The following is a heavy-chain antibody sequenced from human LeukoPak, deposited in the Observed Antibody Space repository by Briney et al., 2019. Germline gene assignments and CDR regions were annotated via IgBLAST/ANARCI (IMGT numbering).Heavy chain of an antibody. CDR3: ARGPMVRGVITHGYYYYGMDV. V-gene: IGHV3-33*01. J-gene: IGHJ6*02. Sequence: GGSLRLSCAASGFTFSSYGMHRVRQAPGKGLEWVAVIWYDGSNKYYADSVKGRFTISRDNSKNTLYLQMNSLRAEDTAVYYCARGPMVRGVITHGYYYYGMDVWGQGTTVTVSS. D-gene: IGHD3-10*01. CDR1: GFTFSSYG. CDR2: IWYDGSNK.